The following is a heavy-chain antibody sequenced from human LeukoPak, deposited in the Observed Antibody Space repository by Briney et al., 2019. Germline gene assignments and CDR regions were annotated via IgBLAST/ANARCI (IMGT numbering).Heavy chain of an antibody. CDR1: GGSISSYY. V-gene: IGHV4-59*01. J-gene: IGHJ3*02. CDR3: ARSISYSSTFIHDAFDI. D-gene: IGHD6-13*01. CDR2: IYYSGST. Sequence: SETLSLTCTVSGGSISSYYWSWIRQPPGKGLEWIGYIYYSGSTNYNPSLKSRVTISVDTSKNQFSLKLSSVTAADTAAYYCARSISYSSTFIHDAFDIWGQGTMVTVSS.